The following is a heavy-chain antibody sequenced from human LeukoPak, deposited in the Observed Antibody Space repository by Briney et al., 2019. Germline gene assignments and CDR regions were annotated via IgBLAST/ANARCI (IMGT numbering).Heavy chain of an antibody. Sequence: PGGSLRLSCAASGFTFSSYAMSWVRQAPGKGLEWVSAISGSDGSTYYADSVKGRFTISRDNSKNTLYLQMNSLRAEDTAVYYCAKDGNEWLFFDYWGQGTLVTVSS. CDR2: ISGSDGST. D-gene: IGHD3-3*01. J-gene: IGHJ4*02. CDR3: AKDGNEWLFFDY. CDR1: GFTFSSYA. V-gene: IGHV3-23*01.